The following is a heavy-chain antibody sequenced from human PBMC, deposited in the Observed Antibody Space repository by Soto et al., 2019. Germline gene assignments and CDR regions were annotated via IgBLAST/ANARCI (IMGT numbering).Heavy chain of an antibody. Sequence: SETLSLTCTVSGDSISTYYWTWIRQPPGKGLEWIGYVYYSGSTNYNPSLKNRVTISVDTSKSQFSLNLYSVTAADTAVYYCARRKTGPEAFDYWGPGTLVTVSS. D-gene: IGHD3-10*01. CDR1: GDSISTYY. CDR2: VYYSGST. V-gene: IGHV4-59*08. CDR3: ARRKTGPEAFDY. J-gene: IGHJ4*02.